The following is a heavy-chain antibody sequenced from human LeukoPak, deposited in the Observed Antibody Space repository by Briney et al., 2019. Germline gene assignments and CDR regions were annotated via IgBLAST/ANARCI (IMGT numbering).Heavy chain of an antibody. CDR3: ARNTIFGVVNY. Sequence: AGGSLRLSCAASGFTFSSYWMSWVRQAPGKGLEWVSVIYSGGSTYYADSVKGRFTISRDNSKNTLYLQMNSLRAEDTAVYYCARNTIFGVVNYWGQGTLVTVSS. CDR1: GFTFSSYW. D-gene: IGHD3-3*01. J-gene: IGHJ4*02. CDR2: IYSGGST. V-gene: IGHV3-66*02.